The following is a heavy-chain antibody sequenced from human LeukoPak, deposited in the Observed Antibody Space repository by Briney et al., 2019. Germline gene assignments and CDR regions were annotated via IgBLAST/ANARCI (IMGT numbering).Heavy chain of an antibody. CDR2: ISTSGSTT. J-gene: IGHJ6*02. CDR1: GFTFSDYE. CDR3: AGLYGDYGTYYYYYGMDV. V-gene: IGHV3-48*03. Sequence: GGSLRLSCAASGFTFSDYEINWVRQAPGKGLEWVSCISTSGSTTYYADSVKGRFTISRDNSKNTLYLQMNSLRAEDTAVYYCAGLYGDYGTYYYYYGMDVWGQGTTVTVSS. D-gene: IGHD4-17*01.